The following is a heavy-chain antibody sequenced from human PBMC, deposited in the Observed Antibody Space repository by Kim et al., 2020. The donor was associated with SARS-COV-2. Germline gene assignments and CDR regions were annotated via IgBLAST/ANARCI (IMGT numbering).Heavy chain of an antibody. CDR3: ARDAEGYTYGKIDS. CDR2: ITSTSSYT. J-gene: IGHJ4*02. V-gene: IGHV3-21*01. D-gene: IGHD5-18*01. Sequence: GGSLRLSCVASGFNFYVYSFHWVRQAPGKGLEWLSSITSTSSYTYYADSVRGRSTISRDNARNSLYLQLNNLRAEDTAVYSCARDAEGYTYGKIDSWGQG. CDR1: GFNFYVYS.